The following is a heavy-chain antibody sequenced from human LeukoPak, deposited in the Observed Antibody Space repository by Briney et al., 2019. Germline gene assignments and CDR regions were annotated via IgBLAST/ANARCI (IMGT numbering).Heavy chain of an antibody. D-gene: IGHD2-2*01. V-gene: IGHV1-8*01. Sequence: GASVKVSCKASGYTFSSYDVTWVRQAPGQGLEYMGWMNPNSGNTGYAQKFRGRVTMTSDASTTSAYMELSSLTSEDTAVYYCTRAVRNQLLSEYWGQGTLITDSS. CDR2: MNPNSGNT. CDR3: TRAVRNQLLSEY. J-gene: IGHJ4*02. CDR1: GYTFSSYD.